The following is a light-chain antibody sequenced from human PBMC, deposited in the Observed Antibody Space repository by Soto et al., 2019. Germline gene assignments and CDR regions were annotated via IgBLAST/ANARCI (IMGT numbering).Light chain of an antibody. V-gene: IGKV2-28*01. CDR2: LGS. J-gene: IGKJ5*01. Sequence: DIVMTQSPLSLPVTPGEPASISCRSSQSLVHSNGYTYLDWYLQKPGQSPQLLIYLGSNRASGVPDRFSGSASGTDFTLKITRVEAEDVGVYYCMQGTHWPITFGQGTRLEIK. CDR3: MQGTHWPIT. CDR1: QSLVHSNGYTY.